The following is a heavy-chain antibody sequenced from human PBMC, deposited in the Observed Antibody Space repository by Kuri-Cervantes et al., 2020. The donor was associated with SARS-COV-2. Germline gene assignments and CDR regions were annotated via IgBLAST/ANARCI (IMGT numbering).Heavy chain of an antibody. J-gene: IGHJ6*02. D-gene: IGHD1-1*01. Sequence: ASVKVSCKASGYTFTSYGISWVRQAPGQGLEWMGWISAYNGNTNYAQKLQGRVTMTTDTSTSTAYMELRSLRSDDTAVYYCARDRESYNLGDYYGMDVWGQGTTVTVSS. CDR1: GYTFTSYG. V-gene: IGHV1-18*01. CDR2: ISAYNGNT. CDR3: ARDRESYNLGDYYGMDV.